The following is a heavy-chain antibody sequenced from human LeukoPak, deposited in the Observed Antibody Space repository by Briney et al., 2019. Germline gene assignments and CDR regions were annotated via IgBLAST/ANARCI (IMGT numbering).Heavy chain of an antibody. J-gene: IGHJ6*03. CDR3: AREVNRYSGSYRYMDV. V-gene: IGHV4-59*02. Sequence: SETLSLTCSVSGGSVSNYYWSWIRQPPGKGLEWIGYIYHSGSTYYNPSLKSRVTISVDRSKNQFSLKLSSVTAADTAVYYCAREVNRYSGSYRYMDVWGKGTTVTVSS. D-gene: IGHD1-26*01. CDR1: GGSVSNYY. CDR2: IYHSGST.